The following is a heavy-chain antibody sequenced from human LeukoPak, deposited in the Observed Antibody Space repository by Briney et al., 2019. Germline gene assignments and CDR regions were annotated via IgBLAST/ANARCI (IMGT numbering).Heavy chain of an antibody. D-gene: IGHD2-8*02. CDR1: GGSISVYY. Sequence: TETLSLTCTVSGGSISVYYWSSIRQTPGNGLEWICPINNKENSGNTNYNPSLKSRVTISVDTSKNQFSLNVTSVTAADTAVYYCARDPVYCYVGKCYSRWFESWGRGTLVTVSS. CDR2: INNKENSGNT. J-gene: IGHJ5*01. CDR3: ARDPVYCYVGKCYSRWFES. V-gene: IGHV4-59*13.